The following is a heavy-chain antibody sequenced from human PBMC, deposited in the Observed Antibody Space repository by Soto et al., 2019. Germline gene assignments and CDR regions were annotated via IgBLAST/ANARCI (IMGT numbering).Heavy chain of an antibody. D-gene: IGHD3-10*01. CDR3: ARGWDYYGSGSYH. CDR1: GGTFSSYT. Sequence: GASVKVSCKASGGTFSSYTISWVRQAPGQGLEWMGRIIPILGIANYAQKFQGRVTITADKSTSTAYMELSSLRSEDTAVYYCARGWDYYGSGSYHWGQGTLVTVSS. J-gene: IGHJ4*02. V-gene: IGHV1-69*02. CDR2: IIPILGIA.